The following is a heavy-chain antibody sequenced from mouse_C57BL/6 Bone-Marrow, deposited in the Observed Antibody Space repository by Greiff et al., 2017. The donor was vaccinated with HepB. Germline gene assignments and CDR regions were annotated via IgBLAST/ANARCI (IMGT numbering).Heavy chain of an antibody. CDR3: ARSDYYGSSRDFDY. CDR1: GYTFTSYG. Sequence: VQLQQSGAELARPGASVKLSCKASGYTFTSYGISWVKQRTGQGLEWIGEIYPRSGNTYYNEKFKGKATLTADKSSSTAYMELRSLTSEDSAVYFCARSDYYGSSRDFDYWGQGTTLTVCS. V-gene: IGHV1-81*01. D-gene: IGHD1-1*01. J-gene: IGHJ2*01. CDR2: IYPRSGNT.